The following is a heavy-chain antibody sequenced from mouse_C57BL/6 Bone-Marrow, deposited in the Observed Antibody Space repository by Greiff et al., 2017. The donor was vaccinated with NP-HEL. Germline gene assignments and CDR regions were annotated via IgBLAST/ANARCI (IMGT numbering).Heavy chain of an antibody. Sequence: VQLQQPGADLVKPGASVKLSCKASGYTFTSYWMHWVKQRPGRGLEWIGRIDPNSGGTKFNEKFKTKATLTVDKPSSTADMQLSSLTSEDSAVYYCARYYYGSRGWYVDVWGTGTTVTVSS. J-gene: IGHJ1*03. V-gene: IGHV1-72*01. CDR3: ARYYYGSRGWYVDV. CDR2: IDPNSGGT. CDR1: GYTFTSYW. D-gene: IGHD1-1*01.